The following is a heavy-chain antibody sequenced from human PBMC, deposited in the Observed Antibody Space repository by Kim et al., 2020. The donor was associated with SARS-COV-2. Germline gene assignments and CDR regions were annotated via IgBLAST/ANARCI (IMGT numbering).Heavy chain of an antibody. Sequence: GGSLRLSCAASGFTFSSYGMHWVRQAPGKGLEWVAVIWYDGSNKYYADSVKGRFTISRDNSKNTLYLQMNSLRAEDTAVYYCARDFLDSYGFDYWGQGTLVTVSS. CDR2: IWYDGSNK. CDR1: GFTFSSYG. J-gene: IGHJ4*02. V-gene: IGHV3-33*01. D-gene: IGHD5-18*01. CDR3: ARDFLDSYGFDY.